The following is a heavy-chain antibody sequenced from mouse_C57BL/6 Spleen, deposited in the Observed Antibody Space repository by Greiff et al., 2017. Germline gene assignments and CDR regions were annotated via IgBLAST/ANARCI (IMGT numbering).Heavy chain of an antibody. Sequence: QVQLQQPGAELVKPGASVKMSCKASGYTFTSYWITWVKQRPGQGLEWIGDIYPGSGSTNYNEKFKSKATLTVDTSSSTAYMQLSSLTSEDSAVYYCAIFITTVVQDPYAMDYWGKGTSVTVSS. V-gene: IGHV1-55*01. CDR1: GYTFTSYW. CDR3: AIFITTVVQDPYAMDY. CDR2: IYPGSGST. J-gene: IGHJ4*01. D-gene: IGHD1-1*01.